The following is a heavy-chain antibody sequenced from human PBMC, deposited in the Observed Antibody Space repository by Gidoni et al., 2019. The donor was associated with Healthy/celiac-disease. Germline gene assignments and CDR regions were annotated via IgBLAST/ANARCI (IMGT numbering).Heavy chain of an antibody. CDR1: GGSISSYY. V-gene: IGHV4-59*01. Sequence: QVQLQESGPGLVKPSETLSLTCTVSGGSISSYYWSWIRQPPGKGLEWIGYIYYSGSTNYNPSLKSRVTISVDTSKNQFSLKLSSVTAADTAVYYCARDRWEPYYYYGMDVWGQGTTVTVSS. CDR2: IYYSGST. D-gene: IGHD1-26*01. J-gene: IGHJ6*02. CDR3: ARDRWEPYYYYGMDV.